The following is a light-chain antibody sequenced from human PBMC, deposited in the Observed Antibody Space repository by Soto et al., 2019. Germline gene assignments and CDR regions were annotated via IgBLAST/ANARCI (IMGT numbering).Light chain of an antibody. V-gene: IGLV1-47*01. CDR2: RSD. Sequence: QSVLTQPPSVSGTPGQRVTISCSGSSPNVGNNYVYWYRQFPGAAPKLLIYRSDQRPSGVPGRFSGSKSGTSASLAISGLRSEDEADYYCAAWDDNLSVVLFGGGTKVTVL. CDR3: AAWDDNLSVVL. CDR1: SPNVGNNY. J-gene: IGLJ2*01.